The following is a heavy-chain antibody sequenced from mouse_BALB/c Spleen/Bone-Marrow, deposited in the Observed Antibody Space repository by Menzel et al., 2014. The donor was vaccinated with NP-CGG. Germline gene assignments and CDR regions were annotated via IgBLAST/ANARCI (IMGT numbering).Heavy chain of an antibody. V-gene: IGHV7-3*02. Sequence: VQLKVSGGGLVQPWGSLSLSCASSGIIFTDCYMSLVREPPGMALLWLGFIRSNATGYSTEYSASVKGRFTISRDNCQSILYLQMNTLRAEDSATYYRARDYGKYVRLGYWGQGTLVT. CDR2: IRSNATGYST. J-gene: IGHJ3*01. D-gene: IGHD2-1*01. CDR3: ARDYGKYVRLGY. CDR1: GIIFTDCY.